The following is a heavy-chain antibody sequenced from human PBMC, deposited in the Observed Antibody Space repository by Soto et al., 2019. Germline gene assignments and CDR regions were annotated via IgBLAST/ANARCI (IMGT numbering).Heavy chain of an antibody. CDR2: IYYSGST. D-gene: IGHD3-22*01. V-gene: IGHV4-39*01. CDR3: ARPTYYYDSSGPPAY. J-gene: IGHJ4*02. Sequence: SETLSLTCTVSGDSITSSSHYWGWIRQPPGKGLENIANIYYSGSTYYNPSLKSRVTIFVDTSNNQFSLRAEDTAVYYCARPTYYYDSSGPPAYWGQGTLVTVSS. CDR1: GDSITSSSHY.